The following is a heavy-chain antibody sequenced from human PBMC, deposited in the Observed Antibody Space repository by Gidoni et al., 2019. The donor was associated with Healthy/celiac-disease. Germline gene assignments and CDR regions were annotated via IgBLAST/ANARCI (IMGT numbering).Heavy chain of an antibody. CDR2: INTSGGST. CDR3: ARSPLSYGDHTPHLDY. Sequence: QVELVESGATVKNHAASVRGCCNACWYPFPSYDMHWVRQAPGKRLELMGLINTSGGSTSYAQKFQGRVTMTRDTSTRTVYMELSRLRSAVTAVYYCARSPLSYGDHTPHLDYWGQGTLVTVSS. V-gene: IGHV1-46*03. J-gene: IGHJ4*02. D-gene: IGHD4-17*01. CDR1: WYPFPSYD.